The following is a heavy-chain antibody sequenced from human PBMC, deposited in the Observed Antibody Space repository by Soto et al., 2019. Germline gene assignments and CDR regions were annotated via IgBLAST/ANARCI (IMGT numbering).Heavy chain of an antibody. J-gene: IGHJ4*02. D-gene: IGHD2-2*01. CDR3: ASCYCSSTSFPLDY. V-gene: IGHV1-2*02. CDR2: INPNNGVT. CDR1: GDSFNDYY. Sequence: GASVKVSCKSSGDSFNDYYIHWVRQAPGQGLEWMGWINPNNGVTKYSQKFQGRVTITRDTSASTAYMELSSLRSEDTAVYYCASCYCSSTSFPLDYWGQGTLVTVSS.